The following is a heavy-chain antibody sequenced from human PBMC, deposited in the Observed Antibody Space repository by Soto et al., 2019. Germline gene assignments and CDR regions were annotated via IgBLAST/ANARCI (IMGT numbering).Heavy chain of an antibody. Sequence: PGGSLRLSCAASGFTFSHHDMSWVRQAPGKGLEWVSAISGSGGSAYYADSVKGRISISRDNSKNTLYLQMNSLRAEDTAVYYCAKDTAGDYYYYGMDVWGQGTTVTVSS. CDR1: GFTFSHHD. J-gene: IGHJ6*02. CDR2: ISGSGGSA. CDR3: AKDTAGDYYYYGMDV. D-gene: IGHD2-8*02. V-gene: IGHV3-23*01.